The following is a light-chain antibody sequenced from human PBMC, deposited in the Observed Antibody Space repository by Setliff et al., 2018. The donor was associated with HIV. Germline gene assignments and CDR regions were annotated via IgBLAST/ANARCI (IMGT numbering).Light chain of an antibody. CDR1: SSDVGGYSY. V-gene: IGLV2-14*01. CDR2: EVT. CDR3: SSYTSSNTSYV. Sequence: LTQPASVSGSPGQSITIPCTGTSSDVGGYSYVSWYQQHPGKAPKLIIYEVTNRPSGVSNRFSGSKSGNTASLTISGLQAEDEADYYCSSYTSSNTSYVFGAGTKVTVL. J-gene: IGLJ1*01.